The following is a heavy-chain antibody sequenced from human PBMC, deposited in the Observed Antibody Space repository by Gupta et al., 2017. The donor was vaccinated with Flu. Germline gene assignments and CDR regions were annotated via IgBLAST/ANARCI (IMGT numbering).Heavy chain of an antibody. CDR2: ISSSSSYI. CDR1: GFTFSSYS. D-gene: IGHD6-19*01. J-gene: IGHJ3*02. V-gene: IGHV3-21*01. CDR3: ARDKGIAVAGNNDAFDI. Sequence: VQLVESGGGLVKPGGPLRLSCAASGFTFSSYSMNWVRQAPGKGLEWVSSISSSSSYIYYADSVKGRFTISRDNAKNSLYLQMNSLRAEDTAVYYCARDKGIAVAGNNDAFDIWGQGTMVTVSS.